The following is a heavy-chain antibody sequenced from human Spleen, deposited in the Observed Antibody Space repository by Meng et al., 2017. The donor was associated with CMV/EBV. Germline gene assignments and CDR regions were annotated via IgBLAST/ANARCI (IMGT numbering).Heavy chain of an antibody. Sequence: SQTLSLTCAISGDSVSSERATWNWIRQSPSRGLEWLGRTYYRSKWDSDYGVVVKGRIIINSDTSKNQFSLHLNSVTPDDTAVYYCARAMGAGKGWLDPWGQGILVTVSS. CDR3: ARAMGAGKGWLDP. D-gene: IGHD3-10*01. CDR2: TYYRSKWDS. V-gene: IGHV6-1*01. J-gene: IGHJ5*02. CDR1: GDSVSSERAT.